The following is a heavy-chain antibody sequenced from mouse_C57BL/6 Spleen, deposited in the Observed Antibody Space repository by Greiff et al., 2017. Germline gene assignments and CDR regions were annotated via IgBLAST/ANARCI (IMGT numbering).Heavy chain of an antibody. V-gene: IGHV1-82*01. D-gene: IGHD1-1*01. CDR2: IYPGDGDT. Sequence: VQLQQSGPELVKPGASVKISCKASGYAFSSSCMNWVKQRPGKGLEWIGRIYPGDGDTNYNGKFKGKATLTAGKSSSTAYMQLSRLTSEDSAVYVCAISYYGSIYAMDYWGQGTSVTVSS. J-gene: IGHJ4*01. CDR1: GYAFSSSC. CDR3: AISYYGSIYAMDY.